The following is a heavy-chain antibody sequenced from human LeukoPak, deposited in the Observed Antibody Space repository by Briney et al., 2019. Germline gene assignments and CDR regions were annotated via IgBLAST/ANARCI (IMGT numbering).Heavy chain of an antibody. D-gene: IGHD1-1*01. Sequence: VASVKVSCKASGYTFTSYGISGVRQAPGQRLERMGWISAYNGNTNYAQKLRGRVTMTTDTSPSTAYMELRSLRSDDTAVYYCARDGQRPNNCFDPWGQGTLVTVSS. CDR3: ARDGQRPNNCFDP. V-gene: IGHV1-18*01. CDR2: ISAYNGNT. CDR1: GYTFTSYG. J-gene: IGHJ5*02.